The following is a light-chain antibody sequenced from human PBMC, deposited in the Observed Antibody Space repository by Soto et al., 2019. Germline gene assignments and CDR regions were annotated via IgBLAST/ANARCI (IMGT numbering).Light chain of an antibody. CDR1: SSDVGGYNY. CDR2: EVS. V-gene: IGLV2-8*01. Sequence: QSVLTQPPSASGSPGQSVTISCSETSSDVGGYNYVSWYQQHPGKAPKLMIYEVSKRPSGVPDRFSGSKSGNTASLTVSGLQAEDEADYYCSSYAGSNNFDVVFGGGTKLTVL. J-gene: IGLJ2*01. CDR3: SSYAGSNNFDVV.